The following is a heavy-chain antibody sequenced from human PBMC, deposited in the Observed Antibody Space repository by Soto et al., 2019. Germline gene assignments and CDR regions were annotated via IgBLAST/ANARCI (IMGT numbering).Heavy chain of an antibody. CDR1: GYTFTSYG. CDR3: ARESKDIVVVVAADAFDS. V-gene: IGHV1-18*01. CDR2: ISAYNGNT. J-gene: IGHJ3*02. D-gene: IGHD2-15*01. Sequence: ASVKVSCKASGYTFTSYGISWVRQAPGQGLEWMGWISAYNGNTNYAQKLQGRVTMTTDTSTSTAYMELRSLRSDDTAVYYCARESKDIVVVVAADAFDSCGQGTMVTVSS.